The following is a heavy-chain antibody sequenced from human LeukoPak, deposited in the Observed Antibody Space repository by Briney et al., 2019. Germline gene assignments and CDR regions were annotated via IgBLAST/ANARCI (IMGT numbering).Heavy chain of an antibody. Sequence: GGSLRLSCAASGFTFSSYGMHWVRQAPGKGLEWVAVIWYDGSNKYYADSVKGRFTISRDNSKNTLYLQMNSLRAEDTAVYYCARAGAKYYYGSGSDYFDYWGQGTLVTVSS. V-gene: IGHV3-33*01. CDR2: IWYDGSNK. CDR1: GFTFSSYG. CDR3: ARAGAKYYYGSGSDYFDY. D-gene: IGHD3-10*01. J-gene: IGHJ4*02.